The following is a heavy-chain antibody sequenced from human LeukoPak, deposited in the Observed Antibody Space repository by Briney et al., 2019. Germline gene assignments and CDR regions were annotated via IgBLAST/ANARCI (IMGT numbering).Heavy chain of an antibody. CDR3: ARAQLPDY. D-gene: IGHD6-6*01. J-gene: IGHJ4*02. Sequence: GGSLRLSCAASGFIFSTYSMNWVHQAPGKGLEWVSSISTGSSYIYYADSVKGRFTISRDNAKNSLYLQMNSLRAEDTAVYYCARAQLPDYWGQGTLVTVSS. V-gene: IGHV3-21*01. CDR1: GFIFSTYS. CDR2: ISTGSSYI.